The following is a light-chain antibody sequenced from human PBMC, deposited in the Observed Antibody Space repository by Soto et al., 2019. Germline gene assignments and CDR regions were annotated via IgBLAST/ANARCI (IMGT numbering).Light chain of an antibody. Sequence: EIVLTQSPGTLSLSPGDRATLSCRASQSVTGSYLAWYQHKPGQAPSLLIYGASSRATGIPNRFSGSGSRTDFTLTISGLEPEDFAVYYCQQYGTSPRSFGQGTKVEIK. CDR1: QSVTGSY. J-gene: IGKJ1*01. CDR3: QQYGTSPRS. V-gene: IGKV3-20*01. CDR2: GAS.